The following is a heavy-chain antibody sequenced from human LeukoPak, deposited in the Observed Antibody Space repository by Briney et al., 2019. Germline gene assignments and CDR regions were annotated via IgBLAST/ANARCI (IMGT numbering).Heavy chain of an antibody. CDR3: ARDGHTIFGVVMHAFDI. CDR1: GYTFTSYG. D-gene: IGHD3-3*01. CDR2: ISAYNGNT. Sequence: GASVKVSCRASGYTFTSYGISWVRQAPGQGLEWMGWISAYNGNTNYAQKLQGRVTMTTDTSTSTAYMELRSLRSDDTAVYYCARDGHTIFGVVMHAFDIWGQGTMVTVSS. J-gene: IGHJ3*02. V-gene: IGHV1-18*01.